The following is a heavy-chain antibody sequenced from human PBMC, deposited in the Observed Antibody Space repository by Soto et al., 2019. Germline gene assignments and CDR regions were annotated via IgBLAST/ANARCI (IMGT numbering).Heavy chain of an antibody. CDR1: GFTFSSYW. CDR3: AKGGYSYGWGY. CDR2: INSAGSAS. J-gene: IGHJ4*02. D-gene: IGHD5-18*01. Sequence: EVQLVESGGGLVQPGGSLRLSCVGSGFTFSSYWMHWVRQVPGKGPVWVSRINSAGSASSYVDFVKGRFTVSRDNAKNTLYLEMNSLSAEDTAVYYCAKGGYSYGWGYWGQGTLVTVSS. V-gene: IGHV3-74*01.